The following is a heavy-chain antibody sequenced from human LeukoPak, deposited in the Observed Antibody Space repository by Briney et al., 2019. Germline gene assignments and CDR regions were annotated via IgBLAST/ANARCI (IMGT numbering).Heavy chain of an antibody. CDR1: GYTFTSYD. D-gene: IGHD4-23*01. Sequence: VSVKVSCKASGYTFTSYDINWVRQATGQGLEWMGWMNPNSGNTGYAQKFQGRVTMTRNTSISTAYMELSSLRSEDTAVYYCARALHTGGETGYWGQGTLVTISS. J-gene: IGHJ4*02. CDR3: ARALHTGGETGY. CDR2: MNPNSGNT. V-gene: IGHV1-8*01.